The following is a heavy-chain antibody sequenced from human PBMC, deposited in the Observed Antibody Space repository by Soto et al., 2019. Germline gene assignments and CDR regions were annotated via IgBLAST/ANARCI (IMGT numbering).Heavy chain of an antibody. CDR1: GGSFNRHT. V-gene: IGHV1-69*01. Sequence: QVQLVQSGAEVRKPGSSVRVSCKASGGSFNRHTISWVRQAPGQGLEWMGGIIHIFGTANHDQKFQGRVTIIADESTSTVYMELSSLRSDDTAIYYCARGWGYDSTDYYYAYWGQGTLVIVSS. CDR3: ARGWGYDSTDYYYAY. CDR2: IIHIFGTA. J-gene: IGHJ4*02. D-gene: IGHD3-22*01.